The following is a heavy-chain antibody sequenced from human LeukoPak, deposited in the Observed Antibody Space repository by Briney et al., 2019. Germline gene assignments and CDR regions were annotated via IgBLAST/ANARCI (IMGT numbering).Heavy chain of an antibody. CDR2: LYPGDSDI. V-gene: IGHV5-51*01. J-gene: IGHJ4*02. CDR3: ARRSSSGGYYFDY. Sequence: GASLKISCKGSGYNFNSFWIGWVRQMPGKGREWMVILYPGDSDIKYCPSFEGQVTISADKSNSTAYLQWSSLKASDTAMYYCARRSSSGGYYFDYWGQGTLVTVSS. D-gene: IGHD3-16*01. CDR1: GYNFNSFW.